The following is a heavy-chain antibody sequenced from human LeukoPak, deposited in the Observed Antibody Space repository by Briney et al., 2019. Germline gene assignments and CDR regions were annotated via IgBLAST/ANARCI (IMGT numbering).Heavy chain of an antibody. V-gene: IGHV3-23*01. J-gene: IGHJ6*02. CDR1: GFTFSSYA. Sequence: PGGSLRLSCAASGFTFSSYAMSWVRQAPGKGLEWVSAISGSGGSTYYADSVKGRFTISRDNSKNTLYLQMNSLRAEDTAVYYCAKWGGSGSYYIGPNYYYGMDVWGQGTTVTVSS. D-gene: IGHD3-10*01. CDR3: AKWGGSGSYYIGPNYYYGMDV. CDR2: ISGSGGST.